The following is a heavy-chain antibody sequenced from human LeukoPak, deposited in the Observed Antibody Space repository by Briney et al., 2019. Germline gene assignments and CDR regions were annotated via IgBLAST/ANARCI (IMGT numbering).Heavy chain of an antibody. Sequence: GGSLRLSCAASGFTFSSYAMTWVRQAPGKGLEWVSVISGGGDITYYRDSAKGRFTISRDNSKNTVYLQMNSLRAEDTAVYYCGREVPAVDYWGQGTLSPSPQ. D-gene: IGHD2-2*01. V-gene: IGHV3-23*01. J-gene: IGHJ4*02. CDR2: ISGGGDIT. CDR1: GFTFSSYA. CDR3: GREVPAVDY.